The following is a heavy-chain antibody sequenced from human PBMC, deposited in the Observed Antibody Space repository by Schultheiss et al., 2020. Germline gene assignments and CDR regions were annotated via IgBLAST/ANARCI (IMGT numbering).Heavy chain of an antibody. J-gene: IGHJ4*02. CDR3: AKDSRSGAYYYDSSGYHDY. D-gene: IGHD3-22*01. Sequence: GESLKISCAASGFTFSSYAMHWVRQAPGKGLEWVAVIWYDGSNKYYADSVKGRFTISRDNSKNTLYLQMNSLRAEDTAVYYCAKDSRSGAYYYDSSGYHDYWGQGTLVTVSS. CDR1: GFTFSSYA. CDR2: IWYDGSNK. V-gene: IGHV3-30*02.